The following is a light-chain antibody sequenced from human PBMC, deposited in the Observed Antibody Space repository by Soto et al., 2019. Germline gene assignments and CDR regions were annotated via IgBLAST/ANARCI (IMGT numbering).Light chain of an antibody. Sequence: DIQMTQSASSLSASVGDTVTITCRASQDIINHLAWYQQRPGKVPNLLIYGASTLHSGVPSRFRGSGSGTHFTLTISSLQPEDVATYYCQNYHLALGTFGQGTRLEIK. CDR1: QDIINH. CDR3: QNYHLALGT. J-gene: IGKJ5*01. CDR2: GAS. V-gene: IGKV1-27*01.